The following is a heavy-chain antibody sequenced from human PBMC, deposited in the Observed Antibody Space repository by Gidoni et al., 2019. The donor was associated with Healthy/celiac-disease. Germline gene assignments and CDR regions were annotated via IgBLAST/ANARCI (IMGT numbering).Heavy chain of an antibody. V-gene: IGHV1-46*02. Sequence: QVQLVQSGAEVKKPGASVKVSCKASGYTFNSYYMHWVRQAPGQGLEWMGIINPSGGSTSYAQKFQGRVTMTMDTSTSTVYMELSSLRSEDTAVYYCARVTRNDSVGWYFDYWGQGTLVTVSS. D-gene: IGHD1-1*01. CDR2: INPSGGST. CDR3: ARVTRNDSVGWYFDY. CDR1: GYTFNSYY. J-gene: IGHJ4*02.